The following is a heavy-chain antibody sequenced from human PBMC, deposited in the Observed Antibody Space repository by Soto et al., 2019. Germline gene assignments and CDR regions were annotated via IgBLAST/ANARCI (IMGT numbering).Heavy chain of an antibody. CDR1: GDSISNYY. CDR3: ARRVCSSATCFAPRDNWFDP. CDR2: YYSGST. Sequence: SETLSLTCTVSGDSISNYYWNWIRQPPGKGLGWIGYYYSGSTHYNPSLNGRVTISADTSKTQFSLKMTSVTAADTAVYYCARRVCSSATCFAPRDNWFDPWGQGTLVTVSS. D-gene: IGHD2-2*01. J-gene: IGHJ5*02. V-gene: IGHV4-59*08.